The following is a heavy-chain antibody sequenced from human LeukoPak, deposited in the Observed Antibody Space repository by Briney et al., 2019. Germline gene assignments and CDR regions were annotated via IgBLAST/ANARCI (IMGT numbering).Heavy chain of an antibody. Sequence: PGGALRLSCVASGLTFSNSAMTWVGQGPGKGLEWVSSISGETNNTYYSDSVKGRFTFSRDNSKNTVFLQMNDLTIEDTAIYYCAKRYSDGGFDPWGQGTLVTVSS. J-gene: IGHJ5*02. CDR3: AKRYSDGGFDP. CDR1: GLTFSNSA. V-gene: IGHV3-23*01. CDR2: ISGETNNT. D-gene: IGHD3-10*01.